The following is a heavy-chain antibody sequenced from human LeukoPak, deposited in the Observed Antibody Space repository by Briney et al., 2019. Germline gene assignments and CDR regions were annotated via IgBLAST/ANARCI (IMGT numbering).Heavy chain of an antibody. J-gene: IGHJ4*02. CDR1: GFTFSSYA. CDR3: AKDSSWYLNFDY. V-gene: IGHV3-23*01. Sequence: GGSLRLSCAASGFTFSSYAMSWVRQAPGKGLEWVSAINGSGGSTYYADSVKGRFTISRDNSKNTLYLQMNSLRAEDTAVYYCAKDSSWYLNFDYWGQGTLVTVSS. CDR2: INGSGGST. D-gene: IGHD6-13*01.